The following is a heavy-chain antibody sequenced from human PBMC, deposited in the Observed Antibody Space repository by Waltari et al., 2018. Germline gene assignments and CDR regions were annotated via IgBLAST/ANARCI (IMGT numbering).Heavy chain of an antibody. Sequence: EVQLVESGGGLVQPGGSLTLSCAASGFAIRSPWMHWVRQAPGKGVVWVSRISTDGRITNYADSVKGRFTISRDNAKNTLYLQMNSLRAEDTATFYCVRSRDDAVNAFDIWGQGTMVTVSS. CDR1: GFAIRSPW. V-gene: IGHV3-74*01. CDR3: VRSRDDAVNAFDI. CDR2: ISTDGRIT. D-gene: IGHD4-17*01. J-gene: IGHJ3*02.